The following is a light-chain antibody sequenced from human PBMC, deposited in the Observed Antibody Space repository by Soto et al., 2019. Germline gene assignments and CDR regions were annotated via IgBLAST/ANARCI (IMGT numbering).Light chain of an antibody. CDR3: QQSYSTPL. V-gene: IGKV1-39*01. CDR1: QSISSY. Sequence: DIQMTQSPSSLSASVGDRGTITCRARQSISSYLNWYQQKPGTAPKLLIYAASSLQSGVPSRVSGSGSGTDFTLTISSLQPEDFANCHCQQSYSTPLFGGGTKVEIK. CDR2: AAS. J-gene: IGKJ4*01.